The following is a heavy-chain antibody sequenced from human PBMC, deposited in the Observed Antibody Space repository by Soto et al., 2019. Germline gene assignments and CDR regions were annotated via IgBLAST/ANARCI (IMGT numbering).Heavy chain of an antibody. CDR3: ARGDPADYYDFWSGPYYFDY. CDR1: GGSFSGYY. D-gene: IGHD3-3*01. V-gene: IGHV4-34*01. Sequence: QVQLQQWGPGLLKPSETLSLTCAVYGGSFSGYYWSWIRQPPGKGLEWIGEISHSGSTNYNPSLKSRVTISVDTSKNQFSLKLSSVTAADTAVYYCARGDPADYYDFWSGPYYFDYWGQGTLVTVSS. J-gene: IGHJ4*02. CDR2: ISHSGST.